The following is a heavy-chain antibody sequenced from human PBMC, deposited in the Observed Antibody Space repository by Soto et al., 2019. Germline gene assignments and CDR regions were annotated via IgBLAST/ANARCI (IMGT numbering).Heavy chain of an antibody. CDR3: AKDRAYPRDYFHY. Sequence: GGSLRLSCATSGFTFSSYAMSWVRQAPGKGLEWVSAISVNGLGIYYADSVRGRFTISRDNSKNTVFLHMDSLRAEDTAVYYCAKDRAYPRDYFHYWGQGTLVTVSS. J-gene: IGHJ4*02. V-gene: IGHV3-23*01. CDR1: GFTFSSYA. CDR2: ISVNGLGI.